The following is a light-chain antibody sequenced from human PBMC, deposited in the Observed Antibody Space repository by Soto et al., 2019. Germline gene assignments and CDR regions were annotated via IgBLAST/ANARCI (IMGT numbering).Light chain of an antibody. CDR2: GAS. J-gene: IGKJ1*01. CDR3: QQYFNWPET. V-gene: IGKV3-15*01. CDR1: QSIYSN. Sequence: EILMTQSPDTLSVSPGERATLSCRASQSIYSNLAWYQQRPGQAPRLLIYGASTRATGIPARFSGSGSGTEFSLTIRGLQSEDVAVYYCQQYFNWPETFGQGTKVDIK.